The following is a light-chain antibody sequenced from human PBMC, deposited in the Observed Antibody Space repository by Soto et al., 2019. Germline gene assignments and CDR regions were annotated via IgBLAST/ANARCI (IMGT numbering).Light chain of an antibody. V-gene: IGKV3-15*01. CDR3: QQYNNWPTWT. Sequence: EIVLTQSPGTLSLSPGERATLSCRASQSVSSSYLAWYQQKPGKVPKLLIYAASTLQSGVPSRFSGSGSGTEFTLTISSLQSEDFAVYYCQQYNNWPTWTFGQGTKVDIK. CDR2: AAS. J-gene: IGKJ1*01. CDR1: QSVSSSY.